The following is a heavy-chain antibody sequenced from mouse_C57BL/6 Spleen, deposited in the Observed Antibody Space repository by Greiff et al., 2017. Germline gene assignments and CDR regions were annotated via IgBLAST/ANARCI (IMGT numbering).Heavy chain of an antibody. J-gene: IGHJ2*01. CDR3: ARKDYYGNYFDY. CDR1: GYTFTSYW. D-gene: IGHD2-1*01. CDR2: IHPNSGST. V-gene: IGHV1-64*01. Sequence: QVQLQQPGAELVKPGASVKLSCKASGYTFTSYWMHWVKQRPGQGLEWIGMIHPNSGSTNYNEKFKSKATLTVDKSSSTAYMQLSSLTSEDSAVYYCARKDYYGNYFDYWGQGTTLTVSS.